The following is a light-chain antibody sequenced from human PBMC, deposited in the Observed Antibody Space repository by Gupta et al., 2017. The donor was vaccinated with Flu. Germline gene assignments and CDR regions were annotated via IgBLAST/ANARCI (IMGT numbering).Light chain of an antibody. J-gene: IGLJ3*02. CDR1: TSNIGSNF. Sequence: QSVLTQPPSVSAAPGQRITISCSGSTSNIGSNFVSWYQQLPGTAPKLLICDNKRPSGIPDRFSGSRSGTSATLDITGLQTGDEADYYCGTWDSSLSAWVFGGGTQLTVL. CDR2: DN. CDR3: GTWDSSLSAWV. V-gene: IGLV1-51*01.